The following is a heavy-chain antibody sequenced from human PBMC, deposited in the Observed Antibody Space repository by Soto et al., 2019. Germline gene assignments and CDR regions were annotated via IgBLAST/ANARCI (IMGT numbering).Heavy chain of an antibody. CDR1: GFTFSNAW. J-gene: IGHJ4*02. Sequence: PGGSLRLSCAVSGFTFSNAWMSWVRQAPGKGLEWVGRIKSKTDGGTTDYAAPVKGRFTISRDDSKNTLYLQMNSLKTEDTAVYYCTTFPIAVAGTFGYWGQGTQVTVPQ. CDR3: TTFPIAVAGTFGY. D-gene: IGHD6-19*01. V-gene: IGHV3-15*01. CDR2: IKSKTDGGTT.